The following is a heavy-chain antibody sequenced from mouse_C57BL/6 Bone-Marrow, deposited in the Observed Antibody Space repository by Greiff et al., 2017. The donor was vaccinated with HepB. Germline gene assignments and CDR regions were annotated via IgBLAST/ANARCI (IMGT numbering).Heavy chain of an antibody. Sequence: DQLQQSGAELVRPGASVKLSCTASGFNIKDDYMHWVKQRPEQGLEWIGWIDPENGDTEYASKFQGKATITADTSSNTAYLQLSSLTSEDTAVYYCTKDSNYSYYYAMDYWGQGTSVTVSS. CDR3: TKDSNYSYYYAMDY. CDR1: GFNIKDDY. CDR2: IDPENGDT. V-gene: IGHV14-4*01. J-gene: IGHJ4*01. D-gene: IGHD2-5*01.